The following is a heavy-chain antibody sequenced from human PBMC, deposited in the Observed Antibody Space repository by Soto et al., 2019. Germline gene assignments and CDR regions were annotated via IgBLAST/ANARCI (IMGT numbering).Heavy chain of an antibody. CDR2: IWSDGNNR. Sequence: QVPLVESGGGVVQPGRSLRLSCAASGFMFSNHGMHWVRQAPGKGLEWVAVIWSDGNNRYYADSVKGRFTISRDNSKNTVYLQMNSLRAEETAVYYCVRGDNWNDEASDYWGQGTLVTVSS. CDR3: VRGDNWNDEASDY. CDR1: GFMFSNHG. D-gene: IGHD1-1*01. J-gene: IGHJ4*02. V-gene: IGHV3-33*01.